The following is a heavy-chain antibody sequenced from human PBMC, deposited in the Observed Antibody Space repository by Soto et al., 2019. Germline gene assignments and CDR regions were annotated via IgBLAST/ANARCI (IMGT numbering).Heavy chain of an antibody. CDR1: GFTFSTYG. CDR2: IWYDGSKI. V-gene: IGHV3-33*01. CDR3: ARPLEQHQLGFGMDV. J-gene: IGHJ6*01. D-gene: IGHD6-13*01. Sequence: HPGGSLRLSCAASGFTFSTYGMHWVRQAPGKWLEWVAVIWYDGSKIYYADSVKGRFTISRDNSKSTLYLQMNSLRAEDTAVYYCARPLEQHQLGFGMDVWGQGXPVTVYS.